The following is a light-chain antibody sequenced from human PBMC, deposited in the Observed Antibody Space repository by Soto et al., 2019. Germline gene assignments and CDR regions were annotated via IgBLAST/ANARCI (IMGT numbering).Light chain of an antibody. J-gene: IGLJ1*01. V-gene: IGLV2-23*02. CDR1: SSDVGSYNL. Sequence: QSVLTQPASVSGSPGQSITISCTGTSSDVGSYNLVSWYQQHPGKAPKLMIYEVSKRPSGLSNRFSASKSGNTASLTISGLQADDEADYYCCSYAHSSTYVFGTGTKLTVL. CDR2: EVS. CDR3: CSYAHSSTYV.